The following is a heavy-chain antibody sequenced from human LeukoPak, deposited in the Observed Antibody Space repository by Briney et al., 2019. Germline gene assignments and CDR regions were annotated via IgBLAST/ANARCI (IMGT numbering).Heavy chain of an antibody. D-gene: IGHD5-24*01. Sequence: QAGGSLTLSCTASGFTHGDYATKWLGQAPGKGREWVGFIRSKPYGSTPQYAASVTGRFTISTDDSKNIAYLQMNSLKAEDTAVYYSTRGGGYNYGSDFWGQGTLVTVSS. V-gene: IGHV3-49*03. CDR3: TRGGGYNYGSDF. CDR1: GFTHGDYA. CDR2: IRSKPYGSTP. J-gene: IGHJ4*02.